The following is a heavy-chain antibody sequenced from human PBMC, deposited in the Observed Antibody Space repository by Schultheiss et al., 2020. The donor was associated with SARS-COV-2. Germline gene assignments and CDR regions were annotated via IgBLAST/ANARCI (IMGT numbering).Heavy chain of an antibody. CDR1: GFTFSSYG. CDR2: VSGSGGST. CDR3: ARGGLGMAFDY. D-gene: IGHD7-27*01. Sequence: GGSLRLSCAASGFTFSSYGMHWVRQAPGKGLEWVSAVSGSGGSTYYADSVKGRFTISRDNSKNTLFLEMNSLRAEDTAVYYCARGGLGMAFDYWGQGTLVTVSS. J-gene: IGHJ4*02. V-gene: IGHV3-23*01.